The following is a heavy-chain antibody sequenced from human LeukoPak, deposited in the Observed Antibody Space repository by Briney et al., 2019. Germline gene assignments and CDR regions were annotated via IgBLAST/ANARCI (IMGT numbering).Heavy chain of an antibody. CDR3: ARESPGFMGSGGFDP. CDR2: TYYRSKWYN. CDR1: GDSVSINSAA. Sequence: SPTLSLTCAISGDSVSINSAAWNWLRQSPSRGLEWLGSTYYRSKWYNDYAVSVKSQITINPDTSKNQFSLQLNSVTPEDTAVYYCARESPGFMGSGGFDPWGQGTLVTVSS. D-gene: IGHD3-10*01. J-gene: IGHJ5*02. V-gene: IGHV6-1*01.